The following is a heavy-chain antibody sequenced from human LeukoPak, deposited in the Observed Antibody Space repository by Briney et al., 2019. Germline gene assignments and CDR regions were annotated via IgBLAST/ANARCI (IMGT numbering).Heavy chain of an antibody. Sequence: GESLKISCKGSGYSFTSYWIGWVRQMPGKGLEWMGIIYPDDSDSKYSPSFQGQVTISVDKSISTAYLQWSSPKASDTAIYYCARGLGGSYEVSFDYWGQGTLVTVAS. CDR3: ARGLGGSYEVSFDY. J-gene: IGHJ4*02. V-gene: IGHV5-51*01. D-gene: IGHD3-16*01. CDR2: IYPDDSDS. CDR1: GYSFTSYW.